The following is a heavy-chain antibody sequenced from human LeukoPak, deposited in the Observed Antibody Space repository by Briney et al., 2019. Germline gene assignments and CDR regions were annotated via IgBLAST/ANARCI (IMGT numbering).Heavy chain of an antibody. D-gene: IGHD2-8*01. CDR2: MNPNSGNT. Sequence: ASVKVSCKASGYTFTSYDINWVRQATGQGLEWMGWMNPNSGNTGYAQKFQDRVTMTRNTSISTAYMELSSLRSEDTAVYYCARMVPFYGMDVWGQGTTVTVSS. CDR1: GYTFTSYD. CDR3: ARMVPFYGMDV. V-gene: IGHV1-8*01. J-gene: IGHJ6*02.